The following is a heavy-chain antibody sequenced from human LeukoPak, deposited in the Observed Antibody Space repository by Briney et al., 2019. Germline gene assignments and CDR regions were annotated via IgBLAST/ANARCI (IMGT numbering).Heavy chain of an antibody. Sequence: SQTLSLTCAISGDSVSSNSAAWNWIRQSPSRGLEWLGRTYYRSKWYYDYAVSVKSRITINPDTSKNQFSLQLNSVTPEDTAVYYCVRPRSGWYPDYYYYYGMDVWGKGTTVTVSS. D-gene: IGHD6-19*01. J-gene: IGHJ6*04. CDR1: GDSVSSNSAA. CDR3: VRPRSGWYPDYYYYYGMDV. V-gene: IGHV6-1*01. CDR2: TYYRSKWYY.